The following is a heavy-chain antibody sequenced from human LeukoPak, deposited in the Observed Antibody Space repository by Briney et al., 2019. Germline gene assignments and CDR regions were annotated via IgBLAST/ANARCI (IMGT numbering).Heavy chain of an antibody. V-gene: IGHV4-30-2*01. CDR3: ARGSSDWLVDY. D-gene: IGHD6-19*01. CDR2: IYHSGST. Sequence: SETLSLTCTVSGGSISSGGYYWSWIRQPPGKSLEWIGYIYHSGSTYYNPSLKSRVTISVDRSKNQFSLKLSSVTAADTAVYYCARGSSDWLVDYWGQGTLVTVSS. CDR1: GGSISSGGYY. J-gene: IGHJ4*02.